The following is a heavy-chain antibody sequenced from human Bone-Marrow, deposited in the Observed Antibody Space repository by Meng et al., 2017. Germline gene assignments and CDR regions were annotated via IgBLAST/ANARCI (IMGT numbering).Heavy chain of an antibody. CDR3: VRGDYGSGSQGDDY. J-gene: IGHJ4*02. Sequence: QVQPVKAGDGVKKPGSSVKVSCKASGGTFSSYAISWVRQAPGQGLEWMGGIIPIFGTANYAQKFQGRVTITADESTSTAYTELSSLRSEDTAVYYCVRGDYGSGSQGDDYWGQGTLVTVSS. CDR1: GGTFSSYA. CDR2: IIPIFGTA. V-gene: IGHV1-69*01. D-gene: IGHD3-10*01.